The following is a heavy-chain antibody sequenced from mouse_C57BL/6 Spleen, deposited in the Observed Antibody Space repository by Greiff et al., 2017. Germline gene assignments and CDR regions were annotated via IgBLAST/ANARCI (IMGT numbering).Heavy chain of an antibody. CDR2: INPYNGGT. J-gene: IGHJ4*01. CDR3: ARSGPGSMDY. CDR1: GYTFTDYY. D-gene: IGHD1-1*01. V-gene: IGHV1-19*01. Sequence: EVQLQQSGPVLVKPGASVKMSCKASGYTFTDYYMNWVKQSHGKSLEWIGVINPYNGGTSYNQKFKGKATLTVDKSSSTAYMELNSLTSEDSAVYYCARSGPGSMDYWGQGTSVTVSS.